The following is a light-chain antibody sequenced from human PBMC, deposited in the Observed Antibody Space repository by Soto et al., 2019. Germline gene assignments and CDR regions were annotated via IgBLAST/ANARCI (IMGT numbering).Light chain of an antibody. Sequence: QLVLTQPASVSESPGQSITISCTGTSSDVGNYNYVSWYQQHPGKAPKLMIYHVTSRPSGVSDRFSGSKSGNTASLTISGLQTDDEADYYCSSFTTSATWVFGGGTKLTVL. CDR1: SSDVGNYNY. CDR3: SSFTTSATWV. J-gene: IGLJ3*02. V-gene: IGLV2-14*03. CDR2: HVT.